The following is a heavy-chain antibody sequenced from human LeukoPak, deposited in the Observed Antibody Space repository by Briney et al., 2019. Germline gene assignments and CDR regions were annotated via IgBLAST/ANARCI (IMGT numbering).Heavy chain of an antibody. V-gene: IGHV3-7*01. CDR1: GFTFSSYG. CDR2: IKQDGSEK. J-gene: IGHJ4*02. D-gene: IGHD6-6*01. CDR3: ARESFAARWD. Sequence: GGTLRLSCAASGFTFSSYGMSWVRQAPGKGLEWVANIKQDGSEKDYVDSVKGRFTISRDNAKNSLYLQMNSLTAEDTAVYYCARESFAARWDWGQGTLVTVSS.